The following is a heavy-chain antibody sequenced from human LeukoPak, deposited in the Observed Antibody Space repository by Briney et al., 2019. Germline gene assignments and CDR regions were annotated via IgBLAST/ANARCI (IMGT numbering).Heavy chain of an antibody. Sequence: GGSLRLFCAASGFTFSTYGMNWVRQAPGKGLEWISFISSTSTTMYYADSVKGRFTISRDNAKNSLYLQMNSLRAEDTAVYYCAREAAYSGGRLYYFDYWGQGTLVTVSS. CDR3: AREAAYSGGRLYYFDY. J-gene: IGHJ4*02. D-gene: IGHD1-26*01. CDR2: ISSTSTTM. V-gene: IGHV3-48*04. CDR1: GFTFSTYG.